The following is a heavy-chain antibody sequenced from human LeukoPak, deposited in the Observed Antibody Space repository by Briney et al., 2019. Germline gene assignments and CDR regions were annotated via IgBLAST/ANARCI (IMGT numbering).Heavy chain of an antibody. D-gene: IGHD3-10*01. V-gene: IGHV4-59*01. J-gene: IGHJ2*01. CDR3: ARDRPGSYWYFDL. Sequence: SETLSLTCTVSGGSISSYYWSWIRQPPGKGLEWVGHIYYLGSANYNPSLKSRVTISIDTSKNYFSLKLNSVIAADTAVYYCARDRPGSYWYFDLWGRGTLVTVSS. CDR2: IYYLGSA. CDR1: GGSISSYY.